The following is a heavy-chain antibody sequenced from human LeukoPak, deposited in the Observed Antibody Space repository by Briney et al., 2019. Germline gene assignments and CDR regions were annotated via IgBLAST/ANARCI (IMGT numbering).Heavy chain of an antibody. CDR3: ASKANCSGGRCPRGAFDI. D-gene: IGHD2-15*01. CDR2: IYHSGSL. V-gene: IGHV4-4*02. CDR1: GVSISSSNW. Sequence: SETLSPTCAISGVSISSSNWWSWVRQPPEKGLEWIGEIYHSGSLNYNPSLKSRVTISVDKSKNQFSLKLSSVTAADTAVYYCASKANCSGGRCPRGAFDIWGPGTKVTVSS. J-gene: IGHJ3*02.